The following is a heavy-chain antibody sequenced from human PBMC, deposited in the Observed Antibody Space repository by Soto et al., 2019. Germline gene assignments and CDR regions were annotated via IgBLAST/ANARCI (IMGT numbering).Heavy chain of an antibody. CDR1: SYTFTSYV. CDR3: ARGMYYYDSSASDY. D-gene: IGHD3-22*01. Sequence: ASVKDSCKASSYTFTSYVISCLREASEQGLEWMGWISAYNGNTNYAQKLQGRVTMTTDTSTRTAYMELRSLRSDDTTVYYCARGMYYYDSSASDYWGQGTLVTVSS. J-gene: IGHJ4*02. V-gene: IGHV1-18*04. CDR2: ISAYNGNT.